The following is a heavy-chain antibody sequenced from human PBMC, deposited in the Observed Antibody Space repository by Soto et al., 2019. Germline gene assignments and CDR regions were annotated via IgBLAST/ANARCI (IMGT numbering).Heavy chain of an antibody. D-gene: IGHD1-1*01. J-gene: IGHJ4*02. CDR3: ACWNDDGY. CDR1: GFPFNNAW. V-gene: IGHV3-11*01. Sequence: GGSLRLSCASSGFPFNNAWMSWVRQAPGGGLEWVSYISSSGSTIYYADSVKGRFTISRDNAKNSLYLQMNSLRAEDTAVYYCACWNDDGYWGQGTLVTVSS. CDR2: ISSSGSTI.